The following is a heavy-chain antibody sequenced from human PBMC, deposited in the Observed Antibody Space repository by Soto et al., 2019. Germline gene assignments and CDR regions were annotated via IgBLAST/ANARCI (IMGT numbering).Heavy chain of an antibody. Sequence: GASVKVSCKASGYTFTSYDINWVRQATGQGLEWMGWMNPNSGNTGYAQKFQGRVTMTRNTSISTAYMELSSLTSEDTAVYYCARGYCSGGSCYSGRLDVWGQGTTVTVSS. CDR2: MNPNSGNT. D-gene: IGHD2-15*01. CDR1: GYTFTSYD. V-gene: IGHV1-8*01. CDR3: ARGYCSGGSCYSGRLDV. J-gene: IGHJ6*02.